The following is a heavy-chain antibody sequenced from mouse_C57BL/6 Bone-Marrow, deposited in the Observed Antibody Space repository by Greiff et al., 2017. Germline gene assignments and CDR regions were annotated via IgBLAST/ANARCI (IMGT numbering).Heavy chain of an antibody. D-gene: IGHD2-4*01. CDR1: GYTFTEYT. CDR2: FYPGSGSI. V-gene: IGHV1-62-2*01. CDR3: ARHEEGASTMITTGYYYAMDY. J-gene: IGHJ4*01. Sequence: QVQLKQSGAELVKPGASVKLSCKASGYTFTEYTIHWVKQRSGQGLEWIGWFYPGSGSIKYNEKFKDKATLTADKSSSTVYMELSRLTSEDSAVYFCARHEEGASTMITTGYYYAMDYWGQGTSVTVSS.